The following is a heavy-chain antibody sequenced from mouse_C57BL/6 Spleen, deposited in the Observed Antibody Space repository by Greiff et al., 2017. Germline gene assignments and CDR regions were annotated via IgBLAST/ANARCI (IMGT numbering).Heavy chain of an antibody. V-gene: IGHV1-74*01. Sequence: QVQLQQPGAELVKPGASVKVSCKASGYTFTSYWMHWVKQRPGQGLEWIGRIHPSDSDTNYNQKFKGKATLTVDKSSRTAYMQLSSLTSEDSAVYYCAIVTTVVAYYYAMGYWGQGTSVTVSS. CDR3: AIVTTVVAYYYAMGY. D-gene: IGHD1-1*01. CDR1: GYTFTSYW. J-gene: IGHJ4*01. CDR2: IHPSDSDT.